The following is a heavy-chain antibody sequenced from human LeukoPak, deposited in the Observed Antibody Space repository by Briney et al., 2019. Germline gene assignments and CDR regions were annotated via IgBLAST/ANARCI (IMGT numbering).Heavy chain of an antibody. CDR3: ARGYYYDSSGYYYVRNDAFDI. D-gene: IGHD3-22*01. V-gene: IGHV4-59*12. Sequence: SETLSLTCTVSGGSISNYYWSWIRQPPGKGLEWIAYIDYRGSTTYNPSLKSRVTISVDTSKNQFSLKLSSVTAADTAVYYCARGYYYDSSGYYYVRNDAFDIWGQGTMVTVSS. CDR2: IDYRGST. J-gene: IGHJ3*02. CDR1: GGSISNYY.